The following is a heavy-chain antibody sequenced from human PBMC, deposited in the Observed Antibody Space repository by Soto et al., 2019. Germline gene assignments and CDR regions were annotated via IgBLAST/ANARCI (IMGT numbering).Heavy chain of an antibody. D-gene: IGHD5-18*01. CDR2: FIAMLGTP. J-gene: IGHJ4*02. CDR3: ARGAMANFDY. Sequence: SVKVSCKASGDTFGSHGIDWVRQAPGQGLEWMGGFIAMLGTPNYAKKVQGRDTITADESLTSSYLELRSLRSEDTAVYCCARGAMANFDYWGKGTVVTVFS. V-gene: IGHV1-69*13. CDR1: GDTFGSHG.